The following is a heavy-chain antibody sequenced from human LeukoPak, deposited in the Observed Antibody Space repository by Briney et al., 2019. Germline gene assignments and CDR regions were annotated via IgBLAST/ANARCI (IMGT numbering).Heavy chain of an antibody. Sequence: GGSLRLSCAASGFTVSSNYMSWVRQAPGKGLEYVSVLYHDGGTYSADSVKGRFTISRNNSKNTLYLQMNSLRAEDTAVYYCAKGARPKPRAPTTVNYYYYYMDVWGKGTTVTVSS. D-gene: IGHD4-11*01. J-gene: IGHJ6*03. CDR1: GFTVSSNY. V-gene: IGHV3-53*01. CDR2: LYHDGGT. CDR3: AKGARPKPRAPTTVNYYYYYMDV.